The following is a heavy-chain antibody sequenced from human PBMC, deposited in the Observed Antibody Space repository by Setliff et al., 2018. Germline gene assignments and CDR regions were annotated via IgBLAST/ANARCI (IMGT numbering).Heavy chain of an antibody. J-gene: IGHJ4*02. CDR2: LNNDGTTI. V-gene: IGHV3-48*04. CDR3: ASEDGSGSSWYLSSYGDY. CDR1: GFTFSTYG. Sequence: GGSLRLSCAASGFTFSTYGLNWVRQAPGEGLEWISYLNNDGTTIYYADSVKGRFTISRDNAKNSLYLQMNSLRAEDTAVYYCASEDGSGSSWYLSSYGDYWGQGTLVTVSS. D-gene: IGHD6-13*01.